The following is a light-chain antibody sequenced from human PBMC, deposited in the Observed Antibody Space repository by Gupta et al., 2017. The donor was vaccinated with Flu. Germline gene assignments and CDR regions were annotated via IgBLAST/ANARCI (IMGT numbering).Light chain of an antibody. V-gene: IGKV1-5*03. CDR3: QQYEAYPLT. CDR1: QSISSW. CDR2: KAS. Sequence: QSPSTLSASVGDRVTITCRASQSISSWLAWYQQKPGKAPKLLIYKASILESGVPSRFSGSGSGTEFTLTISSLQPDDLAAYYCQQYEAYPLTVGGGTKVEIK. J-gene: IGKJ4*01.